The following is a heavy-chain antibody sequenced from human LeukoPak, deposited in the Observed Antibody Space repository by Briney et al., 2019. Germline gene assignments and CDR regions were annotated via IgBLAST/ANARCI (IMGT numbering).Heavy chain of an antibody. Sequence: PGGSLRLSCVASGFTLSTYGTHWVRQAPGKGLEWVAFIRYDGSDKFYGDSVKGRFTTSRDNSKNTLYLQMSRLRVEDTAVYYCAKDLACSGGTCHKAFDCWGQGTLVTVSS. CDR1: GFTLSTYG. D-gene: IGHD2-15*01. J-gene: IGHJ4*02. CDR3: AKDLACSGGTCHKAFDC. CDR2: IRYDGSDK. V-gene: IGHV3-30*02.